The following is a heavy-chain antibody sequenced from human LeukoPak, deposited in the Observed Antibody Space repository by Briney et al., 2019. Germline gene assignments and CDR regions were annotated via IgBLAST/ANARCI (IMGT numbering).Heavy chain of an antibody. CDR3: VRRSSGWYFDY. Sequence: SETLSLTCTVSGGSISSYDWSWIRQPAGRRLEWIGRIHSSGSTNYNPSLKSRVIMSVDTPKNQISLRLTSVTAADTAVYYCVRRSSGWYFDYWGQGTLVTVSS. D-gene: IGHD6-19*01. CDR1: GGSISSYD. CDR2: IHSSGST. V-gene: IGHV4-4*07. J-gene: IGHJ4*02.